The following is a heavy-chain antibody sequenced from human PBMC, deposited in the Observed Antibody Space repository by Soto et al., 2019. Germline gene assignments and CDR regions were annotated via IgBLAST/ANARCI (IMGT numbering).Heavy chain of an antibody. Sequence: PGGSLRLSCAASGFTFSSYAMSWVRQAPGKGLEWVSAISGSGGSTYYADSVKGRFTISRDNSKNTLYLQMNSLRAEDTAVYYCANIRGLHRLQPIAAPANDYWGQGTLVTVSS. CDR2: ISGSGGST. V-gene: IGHV3-23*01. CDR1: GFTFSSYA. J-gene: IGHJ4*02. CDR3: ANIRGLHRLQPIAAPANDY. D-gene: IGHD6-13*01.